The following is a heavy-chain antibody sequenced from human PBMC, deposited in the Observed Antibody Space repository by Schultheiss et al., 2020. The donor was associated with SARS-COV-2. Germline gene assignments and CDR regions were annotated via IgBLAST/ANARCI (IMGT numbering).Heavy chain of an antibody. CDR1: GFTFDDYA. Sequence: SLKISCAASGFTFDDYAMHWVRQAPGKGLEWVSGISWNSGSIGYADSVKGRFTISRDNAKNSLYLQMNSLRAEDTALYYCAKDLGYCSSTSCYTSGGYYGMDVWGQGTTVTVSS. CDR3: AKDLGYCSSTSCYTSGGYYGMDV. D-gene: IGHD2-2*02. J-gene: IGHJ6*02. CDR2: ISWNSGSI. V-gene: IGHV3-9*01.